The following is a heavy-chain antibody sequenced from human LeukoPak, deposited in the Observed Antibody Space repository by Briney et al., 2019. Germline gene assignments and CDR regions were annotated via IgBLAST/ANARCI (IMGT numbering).Heavy chain of an antibody. J-gene: IGHJ3*02. Sequence: ASVKVSCKASGYTFTSYDINWVRQATGQGLEWMGWMNPNSGNTGYAQKFQGRVTMTRNTSISTAYMELSSLRSEDTAVYYCARPHSSSWYYAFDIWGQGTMVTVSS. V-gene: IGHV1-8*01. CDR1: GYTFTSYD. D-gene: IGHD6-13*01. CDR2: MNPNSGNT. CDR3: ARPHSSSWYYAFDI.